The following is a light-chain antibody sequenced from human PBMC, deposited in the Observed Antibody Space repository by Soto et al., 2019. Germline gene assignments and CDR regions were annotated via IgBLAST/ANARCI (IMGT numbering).Light chain of an antibody. Sequence: QSVLTQPPSVSAAPGQRVTISCSGSSSNIGNNYVSWYQQFPGTAPRLLIYENNVRPSGIPDRFSGSTSGTSATLGIIGLQTGDEADYYCAAWDSPDYVFGTGTKVTVL. V-gene: IGLV1-51*02. CDR3: AAWDSPDYV. J-gene: IGLJ1*01. CDR2: ENN. CDR1: SSNIGNNY.